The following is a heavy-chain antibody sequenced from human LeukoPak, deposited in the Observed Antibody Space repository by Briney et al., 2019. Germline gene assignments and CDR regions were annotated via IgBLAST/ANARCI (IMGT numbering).Heavy chain of an antibody. CDR3: ARDRAANQDWVEFDP. D-gene: IGHD3/OR15-3a*01. CDR2: IRDSGEA. Sequence: GGSLRLSCAASGFTFSSYAMSWVRQAPGKGLEWVGLIRDSGEAFYADFARGRFAISRDESENTLYLQMNSLRVEDTAVYFCARDRAANQDWVEFDPWGQGTPVIVSS. CDR1: GFTFSSYA. V-gene: IGHV3-23*01. J-gene: IGHJ5*02.